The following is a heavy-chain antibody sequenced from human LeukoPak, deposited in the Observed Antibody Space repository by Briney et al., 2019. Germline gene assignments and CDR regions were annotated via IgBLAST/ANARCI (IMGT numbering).Heavy chain of an antibody. Sequence: PGGSLRLSCAASGVTFSSYAMSWVRQAPGKGLEWVSGISASGARTFYADSVKGRFTISIDNSKNKLYLQMNSLRAEETAEYYCAKDLPMIPMDVWGKGTTVTVSS. CDR3: AKDLPMIPMDV. J-gene: IGHJ6*03. V-gene: IGHV3-23*01. D-gene: IGHD3-22*01. CDR2: ISASGART. CDR1: GVTFSSYA.